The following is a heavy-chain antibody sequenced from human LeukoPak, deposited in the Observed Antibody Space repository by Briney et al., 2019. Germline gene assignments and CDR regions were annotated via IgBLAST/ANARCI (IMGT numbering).Heavy chain of an antibody. V-gene: IGHV3-30-3*01. D-gene: IGHD3-10*01. J-gene: IGHJ4*02. CDR1: GFTFSSYA. CDR2: ISYDGSNK. Sequence: GGSLRLSCAASGFTFSSYAMHWVRQAPGKGLEWVAVISYDGSNKYYADSVKGRFTISRDNPENTLYLQMNSLRAEDTAVYYCARGYGAGSYEGAYWGQGTLVTVSS. CDR3: ARGYGAGSYEGAY.